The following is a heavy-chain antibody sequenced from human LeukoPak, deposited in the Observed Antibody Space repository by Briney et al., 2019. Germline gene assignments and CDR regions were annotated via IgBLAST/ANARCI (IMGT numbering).Heavy chain of an antibody. CDR2: IYSGGST. CDR3: ARAPRAIYCDYVWGSYRYTEDYFDY. D-gene: IGHD3-16*02. Sequence: GGSLRLSCAASGFTVSSNYMSWVRQAPGKGLEWVSVIYSGGSTYYADSVKGRFTISRDNSKNTLYLQMNSLRAEDTAVYYCARAPRAIYCDYVWGSYRYTEDYFDYWGQGTLVTVSS. V-gene: IGHV3-66*01. CDR1: GFTVSSNY. J-gene: IGHJ4*02.